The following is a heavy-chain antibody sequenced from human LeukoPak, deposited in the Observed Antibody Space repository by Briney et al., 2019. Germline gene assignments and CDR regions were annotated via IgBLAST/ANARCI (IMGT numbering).Heavy chain of an antibody. CDR3: ARVISGYVDY. CDR1: GFTVSSNY. V-gene: IGHV3-53*01. D-gene: IGHD2-15*01. Sequence: PGGSLRLSCAASGFTVSSNYMSWVRQAPGKGLEWVSVIYSGGSTYYADSVKGRFTISRDNAKNSLYLQMNSLRAEDTAVYYCARVISGYVDYWGPGTLVTVSS. CDR2: IYSGGST. J-gene: IGHJ4*02.